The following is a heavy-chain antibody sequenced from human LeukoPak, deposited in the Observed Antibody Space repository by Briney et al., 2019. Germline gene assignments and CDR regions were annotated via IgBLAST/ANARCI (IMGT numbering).Heavy chain of an antibody. CDR1: GYTFTDYN. D-gene: IGHD3-22*01. J-gene: IGHJ3*02. V-gene: IGHV1-2*02. CDR2: VNPYSGDT. Sequence: ASVKVSCKASGYTFTDYNIQWVRQAPGHGLEWMGRVNPYSGDTKYAHRFQGRVTITRDTSISTANMVLSGLRSDDTAVYYCATQYDRSSYYTFDIWGQGTMVTVSS. CDR3: ATQYDRSSYYTFDI.